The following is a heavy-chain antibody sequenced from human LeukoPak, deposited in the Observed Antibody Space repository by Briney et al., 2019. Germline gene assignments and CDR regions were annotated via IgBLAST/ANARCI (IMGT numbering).Heavy chain of an antibody. CDR3: ARHTDGTYGNIYSSGWYYFDY. J-gene: IGHJ4*02. Sequence: SETLSLTCTVSGGSISSGGYYWSWIRQPPGKGLEWIGYIYHSGSTYYNPSLKSRVTISVDRSKNQFSLKLSSVTAADTAVYYCARHTDGTYGNIYSSGWYYFDYWGQGTLVTVSS. V-gene: IGHV4-30-2*01. D-gene: IGHD6-19*01. CDR2: IYHSGST. CDR1: GGSISSGGYY.